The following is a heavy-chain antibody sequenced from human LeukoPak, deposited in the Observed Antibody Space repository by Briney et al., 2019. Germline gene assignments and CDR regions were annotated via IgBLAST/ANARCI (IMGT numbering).Heavy chain of an antibody. D-gene: IGHD3-10*01. CDR2: LRSDGSKN. CDR3: TKASGRNLYGMDV. CDR1: GFTFTNYG. Sequence: PGGSLRLSCAAFGFTFTNYGIHWVRQAPGKGLEWVTFLRSDGSKNYYADSVRGRFTISRDTLRNTLYLQMNSLRPEDTAVYYCTKASGRNLYGMDVWGQGTTVTVSS. V-gene: IGHV3-30*02. J-gene: IGHJ6*02.